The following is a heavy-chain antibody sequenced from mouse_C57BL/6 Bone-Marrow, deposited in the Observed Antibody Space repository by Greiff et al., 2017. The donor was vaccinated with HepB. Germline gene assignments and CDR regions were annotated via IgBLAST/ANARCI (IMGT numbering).Heavy chain of an antibody. CDR3: ASSPLYYFDY. V-gene: IGHV1-76*01. D-gene: IGHD6-1*01. CDR2: IYPGSGNT. J-gene: IGHJ2*01. CDR1: GYTFTDYY. Sequence: QVQLKQSGAELVRPGASVKLSCKASGYTFTDYYINWVKQRPGQGLEWIARIYPGSGNTYYNEKFKGKATLTAEKSSSTAYMQLSSLTSEDSAVYFCASSPLYYFDYWGQGTTLTVSS.